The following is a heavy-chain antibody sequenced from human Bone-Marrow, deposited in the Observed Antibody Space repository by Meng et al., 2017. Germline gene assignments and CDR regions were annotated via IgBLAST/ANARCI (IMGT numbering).Heavy chain of an antibody. D-gene: IGHD3-10*01. CDR3: ARGRPFHYYGSGSYYRPFDY. J-gene: IGHJ4*02. V-gene: IGHV1-18*01. CDR2: ISAYNGNT. Sequence: ASVKVSCKASGYTFTSYGISWVRQAPGQGLEWMGWISAYNGNTNYAQKLQGRVTMTTDTSTSTAYMELRSLRSEDTAVYYCARGRPFHYYGSGSYYRPFDYWGQGTLVTVSS. CDR1: GYTFTSYG.